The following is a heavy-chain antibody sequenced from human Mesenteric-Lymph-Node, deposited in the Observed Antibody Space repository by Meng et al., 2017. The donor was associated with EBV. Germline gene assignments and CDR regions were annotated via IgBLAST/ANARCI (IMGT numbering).Heavy chain of an antibody. D-gene: IGHD3-16*01. V-gene: IGHV4-4*02. Sequence: QVQLQEAGPGLVKPSGTLSLTCGVSGDSIISTDTWWSWVRQPPGKGLEWIGEIFHAGNTNYNPSFKSQVTMSVDTSKNQFSLNLSSVTAADSAVYYCARGSHYTWDVWGQGTLVTVSS. CDR3: ARGSHYTWDV. CDR1: GDSIISTDTW. CDR2: IFHAGNT. J-gene: IGHJ4*02.